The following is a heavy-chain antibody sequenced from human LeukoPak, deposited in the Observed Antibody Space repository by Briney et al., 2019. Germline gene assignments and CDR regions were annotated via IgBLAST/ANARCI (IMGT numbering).Heavy chain of an antibody. CDR3: ARTLKGYCSSTSCYKGYYYYMDV. J-gene: IGHJ6*03. CDR1: GGSISSYY. CDR2: IYYSRST. V-gene: IGHV4-59*01. Sequence: SETLSLTCTVSGGSISSYYWSWIRQPPGKGLEWIGYIYYSRSTNYNPSLKSRVTISVDTSKNQFSLKLSSVTAADTAVYYCARTLKGYCSSTSCYKGYYYYMDVWGKGTTVTVSS. D-gene: IGHD2-2*02.